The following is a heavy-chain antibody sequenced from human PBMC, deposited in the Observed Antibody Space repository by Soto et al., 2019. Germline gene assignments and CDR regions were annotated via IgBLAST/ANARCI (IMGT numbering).Heavy chain of an antibody. CDR2: ISYDGSNK. CDR3: AKGLELFYYYYYGMDV. Sequence: PGGSLRLSCAASGFTFSNAWMSWVRQAPGKGLEWVAVISYDGSNKYYADSVKGRFTISRDNSKNTLYLQMNSLRAEDTAVYYCAKGLELFYYYYYGMDVWGQGTTVTVSS. D-gene: IGHD1-7*01. CDR1: GFTFSNAW. V-gene: IGHV3-30*18. J-gene: IGHJ6*02.